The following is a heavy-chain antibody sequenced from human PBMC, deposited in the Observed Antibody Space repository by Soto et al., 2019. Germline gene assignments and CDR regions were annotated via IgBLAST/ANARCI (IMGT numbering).Heavy chain of an antibody. J-gene: IGHJ4*02. CDR3: AKDFGGRTGFDY. Sequence: EVQLVESGGVVVQPGGSLRLSCAASGFMFDDYTMHWVRQAPGKGLEWVSLISWDGGSTYYADSVKGRFTISRDNSKNPLYLQMNTLRTEDTALYYCAKDFGGRTGFDYWGQGTLVTVSS. CDR2: ISWDGGST. D-gene: IGHD1-26*01. V-gene: IGHV3-43*01. CDR1: GFMFDDYT.